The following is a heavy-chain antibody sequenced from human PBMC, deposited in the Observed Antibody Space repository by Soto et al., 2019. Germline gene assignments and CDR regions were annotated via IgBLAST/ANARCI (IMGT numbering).Heavy chain of an antibody. CDR2: IYYSGST. CDR3: ARGGISHWAYFYYMDV. J-gene: IGHJ6*03. CDR1: GGSISSSSYY. Sequence: PSETLSLTCTVSGGSISSSSYYWGWIRQPPGKGLEWIGSIYYSGSTYYNPSLKSRVTISVDTSKNQFSLKMSSVTAADTAVYYCARGGISHWAYFYYMDVWDRGTTVTVSS. D-gene: IGHD2-21*01. V-gene: IGHV4-39*01.